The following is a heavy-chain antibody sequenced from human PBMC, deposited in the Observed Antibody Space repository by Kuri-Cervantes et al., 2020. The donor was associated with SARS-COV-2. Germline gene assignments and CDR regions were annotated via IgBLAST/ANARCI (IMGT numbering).Heavy chain of an antibody. CDR3: AREGYCSGGSCRTTNYYYYYMDV. Sequence: GGSLRLSCAASGFTFSSYDMHWIRQATGKGLEWVSAIGTAGDPYYPGSVKGRFTISRENAKNSLYLQMNSLRAGDTAVYYCAREGYCSGGSCRTTNYYYYYMDVWGKGTTVTVSS. D-gene: IGHD2-15*01. CDR2: IGTAGDP. V-gene: IGHV3-13*05. CDR1: GFTFSSYD. J-gene: IGHJ6*03.